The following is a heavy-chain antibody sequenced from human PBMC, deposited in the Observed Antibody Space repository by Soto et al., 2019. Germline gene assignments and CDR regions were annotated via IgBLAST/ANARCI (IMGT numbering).Heavy chain of an antibody. Sequence: GSLRLSCAASGFTFSSYAMSWVRQAPGKGLEWVSAISGSGGSTYYADSVKGRFTISRDNSKNTLYLQMNSLRAEDTAVYYCAKDLNGYYYDSSGYYPHRGYDYWGQGTLVTVSS. V-gene: IGHV3-23*01. CDR1: GFTFSSYA. J-gene: IGHJ4*02. CDR3: AKDLNGYYYDSSGYYPHRGYDY. D-gene: IGHD3-22*01. CDR2: ISGSGGST.